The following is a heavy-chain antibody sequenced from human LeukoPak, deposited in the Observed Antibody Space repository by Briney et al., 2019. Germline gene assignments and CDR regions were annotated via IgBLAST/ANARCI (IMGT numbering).Heavy chain of an antibody. V-gene: IGHV1-18*01. Sequence: ASVKVSCEASGYTFTTYGLSWVRQAPGQGLEWMGWISVSTGNTRYAQEVQGRVTMTTDTSTSTAYMEVTNLRSDDTAVYYCVRDLGDDKSGVGYFDYWGQGTLVTVSS. J-gene: IGHJ4*02. CDR2: ISVSTGNT. D-gene: IGHD3-22*01. CDR3: VRDLGDDKSGVGYFDY. CDR1: GYTFTTYG.